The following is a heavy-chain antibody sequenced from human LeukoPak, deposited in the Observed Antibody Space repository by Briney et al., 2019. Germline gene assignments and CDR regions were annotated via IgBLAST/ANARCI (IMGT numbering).Heavy chain of an antibody. D-gene: IGHD1-26*01. CDR2: ISQSGSI. CDR1: GGSFSGYY. CDR3: SSGGVGNRLGS. V-gene: IGHV4-34*01. Sequence: PSETLSLTCAVYGGSFSGYYWSWIRQPPGKGLEWIGEISQSGSINYNPSLKSRVTISIDTSTNQFSLKLSSVTAADTAVYYCSSGGVGNRLGSWGQGTLVTVSS. J-gene: IGHJ5*01.